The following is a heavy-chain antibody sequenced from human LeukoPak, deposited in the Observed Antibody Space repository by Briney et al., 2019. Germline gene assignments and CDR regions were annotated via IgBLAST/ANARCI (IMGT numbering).Heavy chain of an antibody. D-gene: IGHD3-9*01. CDR1: GGSFSGYY. CDR2: INHSGST. J-gene: IGHJ4*02. V-gene: IGHV4-34*01. Sequence: SETLSLTCAVYGGSFSGYYWSWIRQPPGKGLEWIGEINHSGSTNHNPSLKSRVTISVDTSKNQFSLKLSSVTAADTAVYYCARGGYFDWFPDYWGQGTLVTVSS. CDR3: ARGGYFDWFPDY.